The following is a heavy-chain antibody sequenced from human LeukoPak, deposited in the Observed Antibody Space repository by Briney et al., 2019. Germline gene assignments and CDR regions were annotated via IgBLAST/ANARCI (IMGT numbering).Heavy chain of an antibody. Sequence: SETLSLTCAVSGGSISSSNWWSWVRQPPGKGLEWIGEIYHSGSTNYNPSLKSRVTISVDKSKNQFSLKLGSVTAADTAVYYCASLSGTTVTTYFDYWGQGTLVTVSS. CDR1: GGSISSSNW. J-gene: IGHJ4*02. V-gene: IGHV4-4*02. CDR3: ASLSGTTVTTYFDY. CDR2: IYHSGST. D-gene: IGHD4-17*01.